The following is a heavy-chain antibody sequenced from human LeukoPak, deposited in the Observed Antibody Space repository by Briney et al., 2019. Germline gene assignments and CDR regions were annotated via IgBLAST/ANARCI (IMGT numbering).Heavy chain of an antibody. CDR1: GGSITTYY. J-gene: IGHJ5*02. V-gene: IGHV4-59*03. D-gene: IGHD2-21*02. CDR3: AGQNVGVVTT. CDR2: SYHSGYP. Sequence: SETLSLTCTVSGGSITTYYWTWIRQSPGKGLEWIGYSYHSGYPNYNPSLKSRVTISVDTSKNQFSLNLKSVTPADTAVYFCAGQNVGVVTTWGQGTQVIVSS.